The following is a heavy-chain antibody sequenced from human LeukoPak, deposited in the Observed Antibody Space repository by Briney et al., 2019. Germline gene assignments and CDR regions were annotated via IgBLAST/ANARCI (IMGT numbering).Heavy chain of an antibody. Sequence: GASVKVSCKASGYTFTSYDINWVRQATGQGLEWMGWMNPNSGDTGYAQKFQGRVTITRNTSISTAYMELSSLRSEDTAVYYCAKTLVEGPWWFDPWGQGTLVTVSS. D-gene: IGHD2-15*01. CDR2: MNPNSGDT. CDR1: GYTFTSYD. V-gene: IGHV1-8*03. CDR3: AKTLVEGPWWFDP. J-gene: IGHJ5*02.